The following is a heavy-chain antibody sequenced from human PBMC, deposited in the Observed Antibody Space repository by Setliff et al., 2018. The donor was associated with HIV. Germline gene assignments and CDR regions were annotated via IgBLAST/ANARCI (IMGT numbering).Heavy chain of an antibody. J-gene: IGHJ6*03. CDR3: ARRAGHTNYFYYMDV. CDR1: GGTFSSYA. Sequence: SVKVSCKSSGGTFSSYAISWVRQAPGQGLEWMGGIIPILGSANYAQKFQGRVTITADKSTSTAYMELSSLRSEDTAVYYCARRAGHTNYFYYMDVWGKGTKVTVSS. D-gene: IGHD6-19*01. CDR2: IIPILGSA. V-gene: IGHV1-69*10.